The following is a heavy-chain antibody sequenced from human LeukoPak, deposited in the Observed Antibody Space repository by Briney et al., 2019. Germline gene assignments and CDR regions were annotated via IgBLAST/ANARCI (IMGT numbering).Heavy chain of an antibody. V-gene: IGHV3-7*01. CDR3: AKDLNWNRGLDY. Sequence: GGSLRLSCVASGFTFSRYWMSWVRQAPGKGLEWVANIKQDGSEKYYVDSVKGRFTISRDNAKNSLYLQMNSLRAEDTAVYYCAKDLNWNRGLDYWGQGTLVTVSS. CDR2: IKQDGSEK. D-gene: IGHD1-1*01. CDR1: GFTFSRYW. J-gene: IGHJ4*02.